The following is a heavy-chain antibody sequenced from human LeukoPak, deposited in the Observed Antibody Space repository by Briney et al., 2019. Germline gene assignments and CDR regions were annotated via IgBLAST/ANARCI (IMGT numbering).Heavy chain of an antibody. CDR3: AKDPYLGGVGATSFDY. J-gene: IGHJ4*02. D-gene: IGHD1-26*01. CDR1: GFTFSTYS. CDR2: ISGSGGST. Sequence: XGSLRLSCAASGFTFSTYSMNWVRQAPGKGLEWVSAISGSGGSTYYADSVKGRFTISRDNSKNTLYLQMNSLRAEDTAVYYCAKDPYLGGVGATSFDYWGQGTLVTVSS. V-gene: IGHV3-23*01.